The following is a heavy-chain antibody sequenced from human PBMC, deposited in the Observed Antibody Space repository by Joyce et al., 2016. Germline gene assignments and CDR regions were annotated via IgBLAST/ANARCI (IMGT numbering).Heavy chain of an antibody. V-gene: IGHV3-15*01. CDR1: GFTFSRAW. J-gene: IGHJ6*02. D-gene: IGHD4-17*01. CDR3: ATPTFGDYGASDV. CDR2: IKSNTDGGTT. Sequence: EVLLVESGGGLVKPGGSLRISCAASGFTFSRAWMTWVRQAPGKGLEWRGRIKSNTDGGTTDYAAPVKGRFFILRDDSENTLYLQMNSLKAEDTAVYYCATPTFGDYGASDVWGQGTTVIVSS.